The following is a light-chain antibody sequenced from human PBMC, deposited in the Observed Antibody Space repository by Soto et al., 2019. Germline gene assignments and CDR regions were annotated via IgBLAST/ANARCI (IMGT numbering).Light chain of an antibody. CDR1: QSITTY. Sequence: DIQMTQSPSSLSASAGDRVTITCRASQSITTYLNWYQQKPGKAPKLLIYAASNYHSGVPERISASGSGTEFTLTISXLQPEDFATYYCQQSSSTPLTFGQGTKV. CDR2: AAS. CDR3: QQSSSTPLT. J-gene: IGKJ1*01. V-gene: IGKV1-39*01.